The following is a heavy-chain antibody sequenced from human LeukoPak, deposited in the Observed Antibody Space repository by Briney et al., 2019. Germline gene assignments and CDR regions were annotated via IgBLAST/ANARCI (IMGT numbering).Heavy chain of an antibody. D-gene: IGHD5-18*01. CDR2: ISGSGGST. V-gene: IGHV3-23*01. J-gene: IGHJ4*02. CDR3: AKWATTAACIQLWGHFDY. Sequence: PGGSLRLSCAASGFTFSSYAMSWVRQAPGKGLEWVSAISGSGGSTYYADSVKGRFTISRDNSKNTLYLQMNRLSAEDTAVYYCAKWATTAACIQLWGHFDYWGQGTLVTVSS. CDR1: GFTFSSYA.